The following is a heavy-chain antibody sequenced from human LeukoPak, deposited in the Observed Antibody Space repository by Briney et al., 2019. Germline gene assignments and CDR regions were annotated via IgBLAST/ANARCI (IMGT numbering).Heavy chain of an antibody. CDR2: IDYDGRRT. D-gene: IGHD1-7*01. CDR1: GFTFRSFR. CDR3: AKVYRVNWNSGFYYFDY. V-gene: IGHV3-74*01. Sequence: GGSLRLSCAPSGFTFRSFRMHWVPDAPGKGRGWVSRIDYDGRRTNYTDSAKGRFTISRDNAKNTLYLQMNSLRAEDTAVYYCAKVYRVNWNSGFYYFDYWGQGALVTVSS. J-gene: IGHJ4*02.